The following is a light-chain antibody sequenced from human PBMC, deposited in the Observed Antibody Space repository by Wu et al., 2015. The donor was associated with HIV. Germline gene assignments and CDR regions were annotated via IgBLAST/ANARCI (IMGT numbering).Light chain of an antibody. CDR2: DAS. V-gene: IGKV3-11*01. J-gene: IGKJ2*03. Sequence: ETVLTQSPATLSLSPGERATLSCRASQSVSSYLAWYQQKPGQAPRLLIYDASNRATGIPARFSGSGSGTDFTLTISSLEPEDFAVYYRQQRSNWPPSGYSFGQGTKLEIK. CDR1: QSVSSY. CDR3: QQRSNWPPSGYS.